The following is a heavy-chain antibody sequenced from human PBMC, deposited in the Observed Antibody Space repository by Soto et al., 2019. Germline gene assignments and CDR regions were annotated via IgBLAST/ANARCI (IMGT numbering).Heavy chain of an antibody. CDR1: GFTFSSYA. J-gene: IGHJ5*02. CDR3: ARDPPECSGGRCYDWFDP. V-gene: IGHV3-30-3*01. CDR2: ISYDGSNK. Sequence: QVQLVESGGGVVQPGMSLRRSCAASGFTFSSYAMHLVRQAPGKGLEWVAVISYDGSNKYYADSVKGRFTISRDNSNNTLYLQMNSLRAEDTAVYYCARDPPECSGGRCYDWFDPWGQGTLVTVSS. D-gene: IGHD2-15*01.